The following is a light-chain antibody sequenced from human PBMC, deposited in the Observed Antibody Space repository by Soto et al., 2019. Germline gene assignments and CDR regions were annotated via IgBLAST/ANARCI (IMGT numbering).Light chain of an antibody. CDR1: QSVTRY. CDR3: QQYDNWPIT. J-gene: IGKJ5*01. V-gene: IGKV3-15*01. CDR2: GAS. Sequence: EIVLTQSPGTLSLSPGERATLSCRASQSVTRYLAWYQQKPGQAPRLLIYGASTRATGIPARFSGSGSGTEFTLIISSLQSEDSAVYYCQQYDNWPITFGQGTRLEIK.